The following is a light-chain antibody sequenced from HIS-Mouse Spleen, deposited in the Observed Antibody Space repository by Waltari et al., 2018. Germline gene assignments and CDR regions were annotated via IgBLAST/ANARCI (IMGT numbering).Light chain of an antibody. CDR2: DAF. CDR1: QGISSA. J-gene: IGKJ4*01. CDR3: QQFNSYPRT. V-gene: IGKV1-13*02. Sequence: AIQLTQSPSSLSASVGDRVTITCRASQGISSALAWYQQKPGKATKLLTHDAFSLESGVPSRFSGSWSGTDFTLTISRLQPEDFATYYCQQFNSYPRTFGGGTKVEIK.